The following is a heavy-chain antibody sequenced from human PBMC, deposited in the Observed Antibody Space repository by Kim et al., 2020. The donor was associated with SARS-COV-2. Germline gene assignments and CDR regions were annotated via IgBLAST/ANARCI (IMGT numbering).Heavy chain of an antibody. Sequence: DSDTKDSTSCQGQVTISVDKSTNSAYLQWSSLKASDTAMYYCARGVDSFDVWGQGTMVIVSS. CDR3: ARGVDSFDV. J-gene: IGHJ3*01. V-gene: IGHV5-51*01. CDR2: DSDT. D-gene: IGHD3-22*01.